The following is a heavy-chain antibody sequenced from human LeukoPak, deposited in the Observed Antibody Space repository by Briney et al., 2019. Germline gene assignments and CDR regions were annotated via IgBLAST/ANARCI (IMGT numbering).Heavy chain of an antibody. CDR2: ISGYNGNT. CDR3: ARVDYYDPQIDY. D-gene: IGHD3-22*01. CDR1: DYTFISYP. V-gene: IGHV1-18*01. J-gene: IGHJ4*02. Sequence: ASVKVSCKASDYTFISYPISWVRQAPGQGLEWMGWISGYNGNTKYAQKFQGRVTMTTDTSTSTAYMELRSLRSDDTAVYYCARVDYYDPQIDYWGQGTLVTVSS.